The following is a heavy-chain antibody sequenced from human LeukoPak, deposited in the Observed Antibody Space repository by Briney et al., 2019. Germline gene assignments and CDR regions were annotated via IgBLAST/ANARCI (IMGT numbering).Heavy chain of an antibody. V-gene: IGHV3-30*03. J-gene: IGHJ3*02. Sequence: GGSLRLSCAASGFTFSSYSMNWVRQAPGKGLEWVAVISYDGSNKYYADSVKGRFTISRDNSKNTLYLQMNSLRAEDTAVYYCAVWYDAFDIWGQGTMVTVSS. CDR3: AVWYDAFDI. D-gene: IGHD6-13*01. CDR2: ISYDGSNK. CDR1: GFTFSSYS.